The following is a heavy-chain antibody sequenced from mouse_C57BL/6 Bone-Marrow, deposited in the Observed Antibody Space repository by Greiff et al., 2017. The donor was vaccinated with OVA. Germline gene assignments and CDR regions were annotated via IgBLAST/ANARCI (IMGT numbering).Heavy chain of an antibody. V-gene: IGHV5-6*01. CDR2: ISSGGSYT. CDR1: GFTFSSYG. CDR3: ASPYYSNYEGYFDV. D-gene: IGHD2-5*01. J-gene: IGHJ1*03. Sequence: EVKVVESGGDLVKPGGSLKLSCAASGFTFSSYGMSWVRQTPDKRLEWVATISSGGSYTYYPDSVKGRFTISRDNAKNTLYLQMSSLKSEDTAMYYCASPYYSNYEGYFDVWGTGTTVTVSS.